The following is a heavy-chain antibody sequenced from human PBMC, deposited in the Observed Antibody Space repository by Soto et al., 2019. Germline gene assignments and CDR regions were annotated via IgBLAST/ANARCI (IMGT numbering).Heavy chain of an antibody. D-gene: IGHD3-3*02. V-gene: IGHV1-69*05. CDR3: ARDKDRQQLGGNYYYCLDV. J-gene: IGHJ6*02. CDR1: GGTFSTSA. Sequence: QVQLMQSGAEVKKPGSSVKVSCKASGGTFSTSAISWVRQAPGEGLEWVGGIMPVFATPDYAQKFQGRVTIYPDESTTTAYLELTSLTTADTAVYYCARDKDRQQLGGNYYYCLDVWGQGTAITVSS. CDR2: IMPVFATP.